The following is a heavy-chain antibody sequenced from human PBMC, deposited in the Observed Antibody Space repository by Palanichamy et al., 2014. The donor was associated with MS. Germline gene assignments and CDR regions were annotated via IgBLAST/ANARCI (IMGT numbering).Heavy chain of an antibody. D-gene: IGHD1-7*01. CDR3: ATGSSVELRLPLDY. J-gene: IGHJ4*02. CDR1: GFTFSSYA. V-gene: IGHV3-30-3*01. Sequence: QVQLVESGGGVVQPGRSLRLSCAASGFTFSSYAMHWVRQAPGKGLEWVAVISYDGGSKYCADSVKGRFTISRDNSKNTLYLQMNSLRAEDTAVYYCATGSSVELRLPLDYWGQGTLVTVSS. CDR2: ISYDGGSK.